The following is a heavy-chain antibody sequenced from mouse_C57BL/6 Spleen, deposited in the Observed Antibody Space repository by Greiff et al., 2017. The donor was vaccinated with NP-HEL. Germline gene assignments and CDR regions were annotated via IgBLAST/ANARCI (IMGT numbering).Heavy chain of an antibody. CDR3: ATLDYDYAMDY. CDR1: GFTFSDYG. CDR2: ISSGSSTI. V-gene: IGHV5-17*01. J-gene: IGHJ4*01. D-gene: IGHD2-4*01. Sequence: EVQRVESGGGLVKPGGSLKLSCAASGFTFSDYGMHWVRQAPEKGLEWVAYISSGSSTIYYADTVKGRFTISRDNAKHTLFLQMTSLRSEDTAMYYCATLDYDYAMDYWGQGTSVTVSS.